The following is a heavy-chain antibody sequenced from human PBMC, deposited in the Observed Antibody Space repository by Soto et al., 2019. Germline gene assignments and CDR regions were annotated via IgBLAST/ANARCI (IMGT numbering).Heavy chain of an antibody. CDR1: GGSVSSGSYF. CDR3: AREGRVATFDY. D-gene: IGHD5-12*01. CDR2: IYNSGNT. Sequence: QVQLQESGPGLVKPSETLSLTCNVSGGSVSSGSYFWSWIRQPPGKGLEWIGYIYNSGNTKYNPSLKSRVTLSADTSKNQFSLKLSSVTAADTAVSYCAREGRVATFDYWAQGSLVTVSS. J-gene: IGHJ4*02. V-gene: IGHV4-61*01.